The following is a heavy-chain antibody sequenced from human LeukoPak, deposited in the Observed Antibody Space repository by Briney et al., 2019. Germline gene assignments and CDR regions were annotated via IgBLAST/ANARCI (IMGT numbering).Heavy chain of an antibody. CDR1: GFTFSSYA. Sequence: PGGSLRLSCAASGFTFSSYAMHWVRQAPGKGLEWVAVISYDGSNNYYADSVKGRFTISRDNSKNTLYLQMNSLRAEDTAVYYCARDPSSSSFRLVGYYYGMDVWGQGTTVTVSS. J-gene: IGHJ6*02. CDR2: ISYDGSNN. CDR3: ARDPSSSSFRLVGYYYGMDV. V-gene: IGHV3-30-3*01. D-gene: IGHD6-6*01.